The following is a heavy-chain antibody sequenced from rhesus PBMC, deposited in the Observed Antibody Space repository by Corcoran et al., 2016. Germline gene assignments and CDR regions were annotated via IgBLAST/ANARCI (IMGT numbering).Heavy chain of an antibody. J-gene: IGHJ5-1*01. V-gene: IGHV4-165*01. Sequence: QVQLQQWGEGLVKPSETLSLTCAVFGGSVSGYWWGWIRQPPGKGLEWIGHIRIDGTTNDRPSLKGRVTISIDPSKNQLSLKLNSVTAADTAVYYCARQEDRTRTLSAFDVWGPGVLVTVSS. D-gene: IGHD3-3*01. CDR1: GGSVSGYW. CDR2: IRIDGTT. CDR3: ARQEDRTRTLSAFDV.